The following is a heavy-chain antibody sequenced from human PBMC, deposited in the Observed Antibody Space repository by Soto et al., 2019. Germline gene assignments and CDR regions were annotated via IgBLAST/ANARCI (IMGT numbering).Heavy chain of an antibody. D-gene: IGHD3-22*01. Sequence: PSETLSLTCAVSGYSISSGYYWGWIRQPPGKGLGWIGSIYHSGSTYYNPSLKSRVTISVDTSKNQFSLKLSSVTAADTAVYYCARRSYYDSSGYPNWFDPWGQGTLVTVSS. J-gene: IGHJ5*02. CDR2: IYHSGST. CDR3: ARRSYYDSSGYPNWFDP. CDR1: GYSISSGYY. V-gene: IGHV4-38-2*01.